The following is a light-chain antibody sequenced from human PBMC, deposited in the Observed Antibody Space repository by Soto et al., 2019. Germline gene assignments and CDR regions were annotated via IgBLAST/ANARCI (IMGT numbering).Light chain of an antibody. CDR1: QSVSSSY. CDR3: QQYGTSPFT. V-gene: IGKV3-20*01. CDR2: GAS. Sequence: EIVLAQSPGTLSLSPGERATLSCRASQSVSSSYLAWYQQKPGQAPRLVIYGASSRATGIPDRFSGSGSGTDFTLTISRLEPEDFAVYYCQQYGTSPFTVGPGTKVDIK. J-gene: IGKJ3*01.